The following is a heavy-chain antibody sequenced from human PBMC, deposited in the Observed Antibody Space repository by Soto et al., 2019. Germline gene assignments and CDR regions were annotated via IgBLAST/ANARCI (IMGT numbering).Heavy chain of an antibody. V-gene: IGHV3-33*01. Sequence: QVRLVESGGGVVQPGRSLRLSCAASGFSFSSYGMHWVRQAPGKGLEWVAVIWHDGSKTYYADSVKGRLIISRDNSKNTLYVQINSLRAEDRGVYFCARGSIVAAEYGMDVWGHGTTVTVS. CDR2: IWHDGSKT. J-gene: IGHJ6*02. CDR3: ARGSIVAAEYGMDV. D-gene: IGHD6-13*01. CDR1: GFSFSSYG.